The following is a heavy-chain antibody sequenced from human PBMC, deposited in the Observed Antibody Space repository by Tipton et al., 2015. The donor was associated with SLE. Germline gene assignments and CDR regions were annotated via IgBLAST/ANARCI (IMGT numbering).Heavy chain of an antibody. CDR3: ARSPVDYWNGYSA. J-gene: IGHJ4*02. CDR1: GFTFHNYW. V-gene: IGHV3-74*01. CDR2: LSTDGSVT. D-gene: IGHD3-3*01. Sequence: SLRLSCAASGFTFHNYWMHWVRHAPGKGLVWVSRLSTDGSVTTYADSVKGRLTISRDNAKNTLYLQMRGLRVEDTAVYYCARSPVDYWNGYSAWGQGTLVAVSS.